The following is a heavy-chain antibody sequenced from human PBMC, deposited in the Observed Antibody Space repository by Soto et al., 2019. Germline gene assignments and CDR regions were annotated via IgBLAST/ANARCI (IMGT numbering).Heavy chain of an antibody. CDR2: ISAYNGNT. CDR3: ARGGATYYYDSSGYYYGPDAFDI. V-gene: IGHV1-18*01. CDR1: GYTFTSYG. D-gene: IGHD3-22*01. Sequence: ASVKVSCKASGYTFTSYGISWVRQAPGQGLEWMGWISAYNGNTNYAQKHQGRVTMTTETSTSTAYMELRSLRSDDTAVYYCARGGATYYYDSSGYYYGPDAFDIWGQGTMVTVSS. J-gene: IGHJ3*02.